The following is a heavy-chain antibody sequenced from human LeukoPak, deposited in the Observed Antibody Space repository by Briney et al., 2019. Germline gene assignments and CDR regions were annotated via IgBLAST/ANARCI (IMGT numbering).Heavy chain of an antibody. CDR1: GFTVSSNY. CDR2: IFSGGTT. V-gene: IGHV3-53*01. Sequence: PGGSLRLSCAASGFTVSSNYISWVPQAPGKGLEWVSVIFSGGTTYYADSVKGRFTISRDNSKNTLCLQMNSLRAEDTAMYYCAREGNYYDMDVWGQGTTVTVSS. CDR3: AREGNYYDMDV. J-gene: IGHJ6*02.